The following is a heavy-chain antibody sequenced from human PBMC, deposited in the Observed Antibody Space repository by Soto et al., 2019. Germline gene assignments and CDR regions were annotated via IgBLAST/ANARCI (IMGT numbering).Heavy chain of an antibody. CDR3: ARVEYYYDSSGYYFDY. D-gene: IGHD3-22*01. CDR1: GGTFSSYA. CDR2: IIPIFGTG. J-gene: IGHJ4*02. V-gene: IGHV1-69*01. Sequence: QVQLVQSGAEVKKPGSSVKVSCKASGGTFSSYAISWVRQAPGQGLEWMGGIIPIFGTGNYAQKFQGRVTITADESTSTADMELSSLRSEDTAVYYCARVEYYYDSSGYYFDYWGQGTLVTVSS.